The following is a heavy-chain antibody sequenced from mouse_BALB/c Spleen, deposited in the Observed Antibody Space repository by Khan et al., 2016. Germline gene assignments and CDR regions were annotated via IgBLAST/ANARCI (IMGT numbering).Heavy chain of an antibody. V-gene: IGHV4-1*02. CDR1: GFDFSRYW. CDR2: INPDSSTI. CDR3: TRHYYYGTSDY. J-gene: IGHJ2*01. Sequence: EVKLLESGGGLVQPGGSLKLSCAASGFDFSRYWMSWVRQAPGKGLEWIGEINPDSSTINYTPSLKDKFIISRDNAKNTLYLQMSKVRSEDTARYYCTRHYYYGTSDYWGQGTTLTVSS. D-gene: IGHD1-1*01.